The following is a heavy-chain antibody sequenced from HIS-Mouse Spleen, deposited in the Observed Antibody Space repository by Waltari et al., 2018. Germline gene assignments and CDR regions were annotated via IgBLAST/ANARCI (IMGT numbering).Heavy chain of an antibody. CDR1: GGPFSGYY. D-gene: IGHD1-26*01. V-gene: IGHV4-34*01. Sequence: QVQLQQWGAGLLKPSETLSLTCAVYGGPFSGYYWSWIRQPPGKGLEWIGEINHSGSTNYNPSLKSRVTISVDTSKNQFSLKLSSVTAADTAVYYCARGALRGSYYWGEYFQHWGQGTLVTVSS. J-gene: IGHJ1*01. CDR2: INHSGST. CDR3: ARGALRGSYYWGEYFQH.